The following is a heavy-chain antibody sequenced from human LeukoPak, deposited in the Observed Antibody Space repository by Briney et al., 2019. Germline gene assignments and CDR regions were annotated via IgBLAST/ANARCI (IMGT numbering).Heavy chain of an antibody. CDR1: RYTFTGYY. CDR3: AREHIRIAARLRPPGNWFDP. J-gene: IGHJ5*02. D-gene: IGHD6-6*01. V-gene: IGHV1-2*02. CDR2: INPNSGGT. Sequence: ASVKVSCKASRYTFTGYYMHWVRQAPGQGLEWMGWINPNSGGTNYAQKFQGRVTMTRDTSISTAYMELSRLRSDDTAVYYCAREHIRIAARLRPPGNWFDPWGQGTLVTVSS.